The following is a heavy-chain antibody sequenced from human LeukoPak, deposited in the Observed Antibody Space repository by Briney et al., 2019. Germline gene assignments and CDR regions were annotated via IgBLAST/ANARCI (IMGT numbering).Heavy chain of an antibody. CDR1: GGSISSSSYY. CDR2: IYYSGST. D-gene: IGHD2-2*01. Sequence: SETLSLTCTVSGGSISSSSYYWGWVRQPPGKGLEWIANIYYSGSTYYNPSLKSRVTISVDTSKNQFSLKLRSVTAADAAVYYCASNIVVVPAAIPAFDIWGQGTMVTVSS. V-gene: IGHV4-39*07. J-gene: IGHJ3*02. CDR3: ASNIVVVPAAIPAFDI.